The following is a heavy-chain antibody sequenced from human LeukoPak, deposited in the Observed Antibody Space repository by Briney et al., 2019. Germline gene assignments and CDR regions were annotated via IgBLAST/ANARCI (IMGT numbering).Heavy chain of an antibody. V-gene: IGHV4-30-4*01. CDR1: GGSISSGDYY. CDR2: IYYSGST. Sequence: PSETLSLTCTVSGGSISSGDYYWGWIRQPPGTGLEWIGYIYYSGSTYYTPSLKSRVPISVDTSKNQFSLKLSSVTAADTAVYYCARAHDYGDYVNYYYGMDVWGKGTTVTVSS. CDR3: ARAHDYGDYVNYYYGMDV. J-gene: IGHJ6*04. D-gene: IGHD4-17*01.